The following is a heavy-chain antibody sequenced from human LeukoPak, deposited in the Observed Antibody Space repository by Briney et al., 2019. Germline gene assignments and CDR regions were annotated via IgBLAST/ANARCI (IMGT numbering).Heavy chain of an antibody. CDR2: ISGSGGST. D-gene: IGHD3-10*02. V-gene: IGHV3-23*01. J-gene: IGHJ4*02. CDR1: GFTFSSYA. CDR3: AKAPTMSHLNYYDY. Sequence: GGSLRLSCAASGFTFSSYAMSWVRQAPGKGLEWVSAISGSGGSTYYADSVKGRFTISRDNSKNTLYLQVNSLRAEDTAVYYCAKAPTMSHLNYYDYWGQGTLVTVSS.